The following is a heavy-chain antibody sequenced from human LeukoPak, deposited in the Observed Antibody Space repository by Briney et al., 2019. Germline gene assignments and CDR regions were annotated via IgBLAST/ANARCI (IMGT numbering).Heavy chain of an antibody. CDR2: IRRTGVDT. CDR3: AILSWDGRGSFY. V-gene: IGHV3-23*01. D-gene: IGHD2/OR15-2a*01. J-gene: IGHJ4*02. CDR1: GFTVSMYS. Sequence: GRSLRLSCAASGFTVSMYSISWVRQAPGKGLEWVSAIRRTGVDTYYADSVRGRFTISRDNSRGTLSMQMNSLRAEDTAVYFCAILSWDGRGSFYWGQGALVTVSS.